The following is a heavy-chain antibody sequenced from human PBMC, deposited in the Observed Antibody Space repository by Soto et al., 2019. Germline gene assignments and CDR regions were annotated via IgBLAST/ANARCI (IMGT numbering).Heavy chain of an antibody. CDR2: IWYDGSNK. D-gene: IGHD2-15*01. CDR3: ARDTLRYCSGGSCYVWDY. CDR1: GFTFSSYG. Sequence: PGGSLRLSCAASGFTFSSYGMHWVRQAPGKGLEWVAVIWYDGSNKYYADSVKGRFTISRDNSKNTLYLQMNSLRAEDTAVYYCARDTLRYCSGGSCYVWDYWGQGTLVTVSS. V-gene: IGHV3-33*01. J-gene: IGHJ4*02.